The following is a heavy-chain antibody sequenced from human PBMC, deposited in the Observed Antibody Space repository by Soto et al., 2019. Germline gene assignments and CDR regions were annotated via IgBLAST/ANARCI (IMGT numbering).Heavy chain of an antibody. Sequence: QVQLVQSGVEVKKPGASVKVSCKASGYTFTSYGISWVRQAPGQGLEWMGWISGYNGNTNNAQKLQGRVTMTTDTSTSTADVELRSLRSDDTAVYYCARSGYYDSPRFDPWGQGTLVTVSS. V-gene: IGHV1-18*01. D-gene: IGHD3-3*01. CDR3: ARSGYYDSPRFDP. CDR2: ISGYNGNT. J-gene: IGHJ5*02. CDR1: GYTFTSYG.